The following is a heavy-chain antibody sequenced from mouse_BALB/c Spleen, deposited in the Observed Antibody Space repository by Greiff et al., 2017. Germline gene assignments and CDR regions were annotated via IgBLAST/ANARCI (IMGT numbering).Heavy chain of an antibody. CDR3: ARVLDYDYFDY. Sequence: EVKLQESGGGLVQPGGSLKLSCAASGFTFSSYGMSWVRQTPDKRLELVATINSNGGSTYYPDSVKGRFTISRDNAKNTLYLQMSSLKSEDTAMYYCARVLDYDYFDYWGQGTTLTVSS. CDR1: GFTFSSYG. V-gene: IGHV5-6-3*01. J-gene: IGHJ2*01. D-gene: IGHD2-4*01. CDR2: INSNGGST.